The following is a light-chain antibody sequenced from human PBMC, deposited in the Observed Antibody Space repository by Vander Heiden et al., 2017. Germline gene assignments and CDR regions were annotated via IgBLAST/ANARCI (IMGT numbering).Light chain of an antibody. V-gene: IGLV2-11*01. CDR3: SSYAGDYTWV. CDR2: DVN. J-gene: IGLJ3*02. Sequence: QSALTQPRSVSGSPAQSVTISCTGTSSDVGAYNYVSWYQQHPGKAPKVMIYDVNRRPSGVPDRFSGSKSGNTASLTISGLQAEDESDYYCSSYAGDYTWVFGGGTKMTVL. CDR1: SSDVGAYNY.